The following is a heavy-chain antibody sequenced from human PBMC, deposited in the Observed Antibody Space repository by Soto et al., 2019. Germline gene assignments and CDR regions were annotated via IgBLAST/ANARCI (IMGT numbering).Heavy chain of an antibody. J-gene: IGHJ4*02. CDR3: AKDTAVSGTFVVTFDS. Sequence: EVQLVESGGGLVQPVGSLRLSCAASGFTFRSYAMSWVRQAPGKGLEWVSSISGSGGSAFYVDSVKGRFTISRDNSKNTLQLQMNSLRADDTAIYYCAKDTAVSGTFVVTFDSWGQGSLVTVSS. CDR1: GFTFRSYA. D-gene: IGHD6-19*01. CDR2: ISGSGGSA. V-gene: IGHV3-23*04.